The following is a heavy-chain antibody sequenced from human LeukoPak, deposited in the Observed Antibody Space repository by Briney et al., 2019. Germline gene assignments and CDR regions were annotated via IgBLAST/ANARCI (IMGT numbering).Heavy chain of an antibody. CDR1: GFTFSSYG. V-gene: IGHV3-30*18. J-gene: IGHJ4*02. Sequence: PGRSLRPSCAASGFTFSSYGMHWVRQAPGKGLEWVAVISYDGSNKYYADSVKGRFTISRDNSKNTLYLQMNSLRAEDTAVYYCAKDRVAGRGDYWGQGTLVTVSS. CDR3: AKDRVAGRGDY. D-gene: IGHD6-19*01. CDR2: ISYDGSNK.